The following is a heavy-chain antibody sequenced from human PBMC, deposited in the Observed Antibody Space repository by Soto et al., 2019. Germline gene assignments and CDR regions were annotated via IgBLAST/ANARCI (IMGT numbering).Heavy chain of an antibody. Sequence: GALRLSCAAFGFTFSSYGMHWVRQAPGKGLEWVAVIWYDGSNKYYANSVKGRFTISRDNSKNTLYLQMNSLRAEDTAVYYCARGGAAAGILYYYYYYGMDVWGQGTTVTVSS. V-gene: IGHV3-33*01. CDR1: GFTFSSYG. CDR3: ARGGAAAGILYYYYYYGMDV. J-gene: IGHJ6*02. CDR2: IWYDGSNK. D-gene: IGHD6-13*01.